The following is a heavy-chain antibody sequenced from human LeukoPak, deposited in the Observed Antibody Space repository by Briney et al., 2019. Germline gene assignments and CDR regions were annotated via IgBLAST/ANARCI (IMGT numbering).Heavy chain of an antibody. V-gene: IGHV1-18*01. CDR3: ARASIAAPAPNYMDV. J-gene: IGHJ6*03. CDR2: IGTYSGNT. CDR1: GYTFTNYG. Sequence: ASVKVSCKASGYTFTNYGITWVRQAPGQGLEWMGWIGTYSGNTHYVQKFQGRVTMTTDTSTSTAYMELGSLRSDDTAVYYCARASIAAPAPNYMDVWGKGTTVTVSS. D-gene: IGHD6-13*01.